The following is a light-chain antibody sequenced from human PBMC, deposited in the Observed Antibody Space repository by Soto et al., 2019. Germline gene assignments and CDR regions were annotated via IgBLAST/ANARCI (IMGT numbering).Light chain of an antibody. CDR2: AAS. CDR3: KQRYSTQWT. Sequence: DIQMTQAPSSLSASVVDRVTVTCRASRSISRYLSWYQQKPGKDPNLLIYAASSLQSGVPSRFSGAGSGKDVTLTIGNPHPEEGAMDYGKQRYSTQWTFGQGTKVDI. V-gene: IGKV1-39*01. J-gene: IGKJ1*01. CDR1: RSISRY.